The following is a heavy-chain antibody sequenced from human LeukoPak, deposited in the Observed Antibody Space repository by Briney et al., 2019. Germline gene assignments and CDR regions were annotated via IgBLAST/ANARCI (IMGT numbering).Heavy chain of an antibody. J-gene: IGHJ4*02. Sequence: GGSLRLSCAASGFTFDDYAMHWVRQAPGKGLEWVSGISWNSGSIGYADSVKGRFTISRDNAKNSLYLQMNSLRAEDTALYYCARDVAAAGTFPPGYWGQGTLVTVSS. V-gene: IGHV3-9*01. CDR2: ISWNSGSI. CDR3: ARDVAAAGTFPPGY. CDR1: GFTFDDYA. D-gene: IGHD6-13*01.